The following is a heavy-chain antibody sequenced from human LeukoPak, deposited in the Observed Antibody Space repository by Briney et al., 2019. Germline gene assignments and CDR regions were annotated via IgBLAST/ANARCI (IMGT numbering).Heavy chain of an antibody. CDR2: IYSGGST. CDR1: GFTVSSNY. J-gene: IGHJ4*02. Sequence: GGSLRRSCAASGFTVSSNYMSWVRQAPGKGLEWVSVIYSGGSTYYADSVKGRFTISRDNSKNTLYLQMNSLRAEDTAVYYCARDNDYGGHFDYWGQGTLVTVSS. V-gene: IGHV3-66*01. CDR3: ARDNDYGGHFDY. D-gene: IGHD4-23*01.